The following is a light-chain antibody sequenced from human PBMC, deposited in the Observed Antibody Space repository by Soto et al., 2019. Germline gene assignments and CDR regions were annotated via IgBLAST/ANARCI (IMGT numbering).Light chain of an antibody. J-gene: IGLJ2*01. CDR2: DVS. V-gene: IGLV2-11*01. CDR3: CSHAGSFTLV. Sequence: QSALTQPRSVSGSPGQSVTISCTGTSSDVGGYNYVSWYQKYPGKAPRLMIYDVSKRPSGVPDRYSGAKSANTASLTISGIQAEDEADYYCCSHAGSFTLVFGGGPSLTVL. CDR1: SSDVGGYNY.